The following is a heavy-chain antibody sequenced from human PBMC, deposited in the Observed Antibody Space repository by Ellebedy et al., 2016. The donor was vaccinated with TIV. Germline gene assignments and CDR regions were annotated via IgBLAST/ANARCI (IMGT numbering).Heavy chain of an antibody. V-gene: IGHV3-30*03. CDR2: ISYDGSNK. CDR3: ASWIAARSYYCYGMDV. CDR1: GFTFSTYG. D-gene: IGHD6-6*01. J-gene: IGHJ6*02. Sequence: GGSLRLSCAASGFTFSTYGMHWVRQTPGKGLEWVAVISYDGSNKYYADSVKGRFTISRDNAKTSLYLQMNSLRDEDTAVYYCASWIAARSYYCYGMDVWGQGTTVTVSS.